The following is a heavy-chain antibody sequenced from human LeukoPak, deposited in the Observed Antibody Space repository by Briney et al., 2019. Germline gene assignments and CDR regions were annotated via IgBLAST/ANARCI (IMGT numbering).Heavy chain of an antibody. J-gene: IGHJ6*03. CDR2: MNPNSGNT. CDR3: ATSFMVRGPSYYYMDV. D-gene: IGHD3-10*01. V-gene: IGHV1-18*01. CDR1: GYTFTSYD. Sequence: ASVKVSCKASGYTFTSYDINWVRQATGQGLEWMGWMNPNSGNTNYAQKLQGRVTMTTDTSASTAYMELRSLRSDDTAVYYCATSFMVRGPSYYYMDVWGKGTTVTVSS.